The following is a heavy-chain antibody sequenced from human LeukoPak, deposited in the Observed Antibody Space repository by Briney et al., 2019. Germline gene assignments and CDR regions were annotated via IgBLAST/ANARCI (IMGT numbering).Heavy chain of an antibody. Sequence: SVKVSCKASGGTFSSYAISWVRQAPGQGLEWMGGIIPIFGTANYAQKFQGRVTITADESTSTAYMELSSLRSEDTAVYYCARATGSTYYYDNSGYYLDYWGQGTLVTVSS. CDR3: ARATGSTYYYDNSGYYLDY. J-gene: IGHJ4*02. V-gene: IGHV1-69*13. CDR1: GGTFSSYA. CDR2: IIPIFGTA. D-gene: IGHD3-22*01.